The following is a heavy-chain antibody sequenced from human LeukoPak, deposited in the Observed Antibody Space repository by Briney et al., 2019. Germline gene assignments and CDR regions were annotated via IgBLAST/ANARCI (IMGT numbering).Heavy chain of an antibody. CDR1: DDSISNHY. Sequence: SETLSLTCAVSDDSISNHYWSWIRQPPGKGLEWIGYIYPSGISNYNPSLKSRVTISVDTSTNQVSLKLSSVTAADTAVYFCARGHMGLDYWGPGTLVTVPS. V-gene: IGHV4-59*11. J-gene: IGHJ4*02. CDR2: IYPSGIS. D-gene: IGHD1-26*01. CDR3: ARGHMGLDY.